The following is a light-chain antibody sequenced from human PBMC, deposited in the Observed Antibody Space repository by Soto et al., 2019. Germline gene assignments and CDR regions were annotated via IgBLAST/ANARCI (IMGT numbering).Light chain of an antibody. V-gene: IGKV3-11*01. J-gene: IGKJ5*01. CDR3: QQRKNWPPIT. Sequence: EIELTQSPATLSLSPGETATLSWSASQNVDKFLAWYQQRPGQPPRLLIFDSSNRATGVPVRFSGSGSGTVFTLTIGSLEPEDSAVYYCQQRKNWPPITFGQGTRLEI. CDR2: DSS. CDR1: QNVDKF.